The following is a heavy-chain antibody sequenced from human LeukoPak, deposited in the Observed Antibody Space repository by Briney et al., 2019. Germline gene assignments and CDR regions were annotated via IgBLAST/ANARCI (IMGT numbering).Heavy chain of an antibody. CDR2: ISSSSSYI. V-gene: IGHV3-21*01. CDR3: ARGDPYYDFWSGYSSDY. D-gene: IGHD3-3*01. Sequence: GGSLRLSCAASGFTFSSYSMNWVRQAPGKGLEWVSSISSSSSYIYYADSVKSRFTISRDNAKNSLYLQMNSLRGEDTAVYYCARGDPYYDFWSGYSSDYWGQGTLVTVSS. J-gene: IGHJ4*02. CDR1: GFTFSSYS.